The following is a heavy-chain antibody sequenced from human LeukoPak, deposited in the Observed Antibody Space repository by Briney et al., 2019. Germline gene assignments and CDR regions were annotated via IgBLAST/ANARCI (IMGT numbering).Heavy chain of an antibody. D-gene: IGHD2-8*01. CDR2: IIPIFGTA. CDR1: GGTFSSYA. Sequence: ASVKVSCKASGGTFSSYAISWVRQAPGQGLEWMGGIIPIFGTANYAQKFQGRVTITADKSTSTAYMELSSLRSEDTAVYYCASNSVSYDAFDIWGQGTMVTVSS. J-gene: IGHJ3*02. V-gene: IGHV1-69*06. CDR3: ASNSVSYDAFDI.